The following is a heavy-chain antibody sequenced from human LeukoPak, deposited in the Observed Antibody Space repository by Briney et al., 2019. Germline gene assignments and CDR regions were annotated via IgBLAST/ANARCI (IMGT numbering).Heavy chain of an antibody. V-gene: IGHV1-2*02. CDR2: INPNSGGT. D-gene: IGHD5-24*01. J-gene: IGHJ4*02. CDR3: ASSLSGDGYNPYTY. CDR1: GYTFTGYY. Sequence: ASVKVSCKASGYTFTGYYMHWVRQAPGQGLEWMGWINPNSGGTNYAQKFQGRVTMTRDTPISTAYMELSRLRSDDTAVYYCASSLSGDGYNPYTYWGQGTLVTVSS.